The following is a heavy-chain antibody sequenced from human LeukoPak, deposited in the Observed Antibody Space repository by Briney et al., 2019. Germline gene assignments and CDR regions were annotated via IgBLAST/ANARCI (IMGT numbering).Heavy chain of an antibody. V-gene: IGHV3-30*04. CDR3: ARCGGSYLPSH. D-gene: IGHD1-26*01. CDR2: ISYDGRNK. J-gene: IGHJ4*02. CDR1: GFTFSSYA. Sequence: PGGSLRLSCAASGFTFSSYAMQWVRQAPGKGLERVAVISYDGRNKYSADSVKGRFTISRDNSKNTLYLQMNSLRAEDTAVYYCARCGGSYLPSHWGQGTLVTVSS.